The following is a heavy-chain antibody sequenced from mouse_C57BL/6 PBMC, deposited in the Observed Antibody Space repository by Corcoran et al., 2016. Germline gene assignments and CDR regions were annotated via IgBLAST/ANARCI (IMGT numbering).Heavy chain of an antibody. Sequence: QIQLVQSGPELKKPGETVKISCKASGYTFTTYGMSWVKQAPGKGLKWMGWINTYSGVPTYADDFKGRFAFSLETSASTAYLQINNLKNEDTATHFCARNYGSSHWYFDVWGIGTTVTVSS. J-gene: IGHJ1*03. CDR3: ARNYGSSHWYFDV. CDR2: INTYSGVP. V-gene: IGHV9-3*01. D-gene: IGHD1-1*01. CDR1: GYTFTTYG.